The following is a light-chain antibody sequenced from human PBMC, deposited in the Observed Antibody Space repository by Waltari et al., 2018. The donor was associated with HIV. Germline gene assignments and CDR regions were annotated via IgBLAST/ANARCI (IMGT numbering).Light chain of an antibody. CDR3: QQYYTIGPS. V-gene: IGKV4-1*01. CDR1: RTILYSSNNQNY. CDR2: WAS. Sequence: DIVMTQSPNSLAVSLGERATINCWSSRTILYSSNNQNYLAWYQQKPGQSPKVLIYWASTRASGVPDRFSGSGSGTNFSLTISSLQTEDVALYYCQQYYTIGPSFGGGTKVEIK. J-gene: IGKJ4*01.